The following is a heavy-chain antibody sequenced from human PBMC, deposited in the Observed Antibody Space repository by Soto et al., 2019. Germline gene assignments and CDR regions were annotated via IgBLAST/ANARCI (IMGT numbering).Heavy chain of an antibody. CDR3: VRGSRGWNGIDY. CDR2: IIGDGTTS. Sequence: EVQVVESGGGFVQSGGSLRLSCVASGFTLSSHWIHWVRQGPGQGLVSVSSIIGDGTTSHYADFVKGRFTISRDNAKNTVYLEMSRLRVEDTAVYYCVRGSRGWNGIDYWGQGTLVTVSS. J-gene: IGHJ4*02. D-gene: IGHD6-19*01. CDR1: GFTLSSHW. V-gene: IGHV3-74*01.